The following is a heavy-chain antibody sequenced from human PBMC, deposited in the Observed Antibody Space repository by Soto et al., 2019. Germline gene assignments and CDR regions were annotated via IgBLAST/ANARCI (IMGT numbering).Heavy chain of an antibody. Sequence: SVKVSCKASGGTFSSYTISWVRQAPGQGLEWMGRIIPILGIANYAQKFQGRVTITADKSTSTAYMELSSLRSEDTAVYYCARETGTGRYYYYYMDVWGKGTTVTVSS. D-gene: IGHD1-1*01. CDR2: IIPILGIA. V-gene: IGHV1-69*04. CDR3: ARETGTGRYYYYYMDV. CDR1: GGTFSSYT. J-gene: IGHJ6*03.